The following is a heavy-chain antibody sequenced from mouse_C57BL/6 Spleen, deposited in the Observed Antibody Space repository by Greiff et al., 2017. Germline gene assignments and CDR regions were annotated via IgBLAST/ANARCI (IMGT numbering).Heavy chain of an antibody. Sequence: VKLQQSGAELVRPGASVKLSCKASGYTFTDYYINWVKQRPGQGLEWIARIYPGSGNTYYNEKFKGKATLTAEKSSSTAYMQLSSLTSEDSAVYFCARTYYDYDGEAWFAYWGQGTLVTVSA. CDR3: ARTYYDYDGEAWFAY. J-gene: IGHJ3*01. CDR2: IYPGSGNT. V-gene: IGHV1-76*01. D-gene: IGHD2-4*01. CDR1: GYTFTDYY.